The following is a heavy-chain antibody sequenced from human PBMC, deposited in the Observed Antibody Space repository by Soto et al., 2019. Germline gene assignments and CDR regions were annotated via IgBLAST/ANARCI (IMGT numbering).Heavy chain of an antibody. CDR3: SSGYYYDTSGPVSDVFDI. Sequence: GGSLRLSCAGSGFAFSSYWMSWVRQAPGNGLEWVANINPDGSQKWYVDSVKGRFTVSRDNAKNSLYLQMNSLRVDDTAVFYCSSGYYYDTSGPVSDVFDIWGQGTMVTVSS. CDR1: GFAFSSYW. J-gene: IGHJ3*02. D-gene: IGHD3-22*01. CDR2: INPDGSQK. V-gene: IGHV3-7*01.